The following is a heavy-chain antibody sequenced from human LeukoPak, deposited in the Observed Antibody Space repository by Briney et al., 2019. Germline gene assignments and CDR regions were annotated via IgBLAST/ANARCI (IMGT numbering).Heavy chain of an antibody. D-gene: IGHD1-26*01. CDR3: ARVGSSIVGATLLDY. V-gene: IGHV1-18*01. Sequence: ASVKVSCKASGYTFTSYGISWVRQAPGQGLEWMGWISAYNGNTNYAQKLQGRVTMTTDTSTSTAYMELRSLRSDDTAVYYCARVGSSIVGATLLDYWGQGTLVTVSS. CDR2: ISAYNGNT. J-gene: IGHJ4*02. CDR1: GYTFTSYG.